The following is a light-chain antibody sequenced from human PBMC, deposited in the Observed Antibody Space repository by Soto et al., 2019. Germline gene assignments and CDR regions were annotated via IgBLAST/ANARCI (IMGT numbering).Light chain of an antibody. Sequence: EIVMTQSPATVSVSPGDRATLSCRASRTVHSNVAWYQHKPGQAPRLLIYGSSFRATGVPARFSGSGFGTDFTLTISSLQSEDFVVYYYQQYNNWPRTFGQGTKVDIK. CDR3: QQYNNWPRT. V-gene: IGKV3-15*01. J-gene: IGKJ1*01. CDR1: RTVHSN. CDR2: GSS.